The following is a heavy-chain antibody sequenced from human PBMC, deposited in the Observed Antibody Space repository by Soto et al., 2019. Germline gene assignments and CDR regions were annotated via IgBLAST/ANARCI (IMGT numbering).Heavy chain of an antibody. CDR1: GFTFGSYA. Sequence: QVQLVESGGGVVQPGRSLRISCAASGFTFGSYAIHWVRQAPGKGLEWVAVISYDGRSKFYGDSVKGRFTISRDNSKNTLYLQMYSLRSDDTAVYYCARDGRAGTAVPHGGFDQWGQGTLVTVSS. CDR2: ISYDGRSK. CDR3: ARDGRAGTAVPHGGFDQ. V-gene: IGHV3-30*04. D-gene: IGHD4-17*01. J-gene: IGHJ5*02.